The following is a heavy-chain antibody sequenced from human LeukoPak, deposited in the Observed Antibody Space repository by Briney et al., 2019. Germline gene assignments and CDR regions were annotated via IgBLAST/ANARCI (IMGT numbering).Heavy chain of an antibody. CDR1: GGSISSYY. V-gene: IGHV4-59*01. Sequence: RTSETLSLTCTVSGGSISSYYWSWIRQPPGKGLEWIGYIYYSGSTNYNPSLKSRVTISVDTSKNQFSLKLSSVTAADTAVYYCARLSENWNDGYNWFDPWGQGTLVTVSS. J-gene: IGHJ5*02. CDR3: ARLSENWNDGYNWFDP. D-gene: IGHD1-1*01. CDR2: IYYSGST.